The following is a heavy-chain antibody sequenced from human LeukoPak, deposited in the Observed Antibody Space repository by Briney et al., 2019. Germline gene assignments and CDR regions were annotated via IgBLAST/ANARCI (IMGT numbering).Heavy chain of an antibody. Sequence: SVKVSCKASGYTFTGYYMHGVRQAPGQGLEWMGWINPNSGGTNYAQKFQGRVTMTRDTSISTAYMELSRLRSDDTAVYYCARVLGQDSGSYPPLDYFDYWGQGTLVTVSS. J-gene: IGHJ4*02. V-gene: IGHV1-2*02. CDR2: INPNSGGT. CDR3: ARVLGQDSGSYPPLDYFDY. D-gene: IGHD1-26*01. CDR1: GYTFTGYY.